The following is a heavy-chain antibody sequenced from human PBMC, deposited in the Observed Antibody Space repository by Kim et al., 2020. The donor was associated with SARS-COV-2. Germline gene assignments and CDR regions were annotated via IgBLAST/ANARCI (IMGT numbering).Heavy chain of an antibody. Sequence: SETLSLTCAVYGGSFSGYYWCWIRQRPGQGMEWNGEISHNGSTNSYPSLKSRVTISVDTSKNQFSLKLSSVTAAATAVYYCARGPSSFIAARWVDPWGQGNLVTVSS. J-gene: IGHJ5*02. D-gene: IGHD6-6*01. CDR3: ARGPSSFIAARWVDP. CDR1: GGSFSGYY. CDR2: ISHNGST. V-gene: IGHV4-34*01.